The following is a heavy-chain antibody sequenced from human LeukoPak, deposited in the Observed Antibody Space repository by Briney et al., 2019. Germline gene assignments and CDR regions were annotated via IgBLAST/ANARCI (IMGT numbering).Heavy chain of an antibody. CDR1: GFTFSDAW. CDR2: INHSGST. Sequence: GSLRLSCAASGFTFSDAWMNWVRQAPGKGLEWIGEINHSGSTNFNPSLKSRVTISVDTSKNQFSLKLSSVTAADTAVYYCARGGYTYGYGYWGQGTLVTVSS. J-gene: IGHJ4*02. V-gene: IGHV4-34*01. CDR3: ARGGYTYGYGY. D-gene: IGHD5-18*01.